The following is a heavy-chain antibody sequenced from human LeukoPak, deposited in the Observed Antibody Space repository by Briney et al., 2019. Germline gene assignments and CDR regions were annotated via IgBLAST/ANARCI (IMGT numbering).Heavy chain of an antibody. D-gene: IGHD3-22*01. CDR2: IYYSGST. CDR3: ARGVRYYYDSSGYSNFDY. V-gene: IGHV4-39*07. Sequence: SETLSLTCTVSGGSISSSSYYWGWIRQPPGKGLEWIGSIYYSGSTYYNPSLKRRVTISVDTSKNQFSLKLSSVTAADTAVYYCARGVRYYYDSSGYSNFDYWGQGTLVTVSS. CDR1: GGSISSSSYY. J-gene: IGHJ4*02.